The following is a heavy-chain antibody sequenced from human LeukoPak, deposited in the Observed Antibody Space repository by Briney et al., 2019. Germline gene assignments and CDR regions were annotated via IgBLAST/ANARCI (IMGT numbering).Heavy chain of an antibody. J-gene: IGHJ4*02. D-gene: IGHD2-15*01. CDR2: ISSSGSYI. CDR3: ARDYCSGGSCLDY. CDR1: GFTFSSYS. V-gene: IGHV3-21*01. Sequence: PGGSLRLSCAASGFTFSSYSMNWARQAPGKGLEWVSSISSSGSYIYYADSVKGRFTISRDNAKNSLYLQMNSLRAEDTAVYYCARDYCSGGSCLDYWGQGTLVTVSS.